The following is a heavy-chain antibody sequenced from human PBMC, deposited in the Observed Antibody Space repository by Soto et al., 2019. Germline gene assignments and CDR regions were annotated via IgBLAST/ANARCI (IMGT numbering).Heavy chain of an antibody. D-gene: IGHD2-2*01. J-gene: IGHJ4*02. CDR1: GGSISSGGYY. CDR2: IYYSGST. CDR3: ARGRASRCSSTSCYPY. Sequence: TLSLTCTVSGGSISSGGYYWSWIRQHPGKGLEWIGYIYYSGSTYYNPSLKSRVTISVDTSKNQFSLKLSSVTAADTAVYYCARGRASRCSSTSCYPYWGQGTLVTVSS. V-gene: IGHV4-31*03.